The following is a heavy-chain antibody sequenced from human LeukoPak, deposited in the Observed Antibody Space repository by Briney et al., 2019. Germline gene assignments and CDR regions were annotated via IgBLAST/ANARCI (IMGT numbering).Heavy chain of an antibody. CDR1: GGSISSSSYY. CDR2: IYYSGST. J-gene: IGHJ4*02. D-gene: IGHD6-19*01. V-gene: IGHV4-31*11. CDR3: ARATVALDY. Sequence: SETLSLTCAVSGGSISSSSYYWGWIRQPPGKGLEWIGYIYYSGSTYYNPSLKSRVTISVDTSKNQFSLKLSSVTAADTAVYYCARATVALDYWGQGTLVTVSS.